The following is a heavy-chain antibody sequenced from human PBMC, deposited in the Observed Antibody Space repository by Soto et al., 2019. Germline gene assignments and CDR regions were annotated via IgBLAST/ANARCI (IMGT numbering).Heavy chain of an antibody. Sequence: PGGSLRLSCAASGFTFSSYAMNWVRQAPGKGLEWVSSIGGDGGGTYYADSVKGRFTISRDNSKNTLYLQMNSLRAEDTAVYFCAKEYGDYYYYYYYGMDVWGQGTTVTVSS. CDR1: GFTFSSYA. J-gene: IGHJ6*02. CDR3: AKEYGDYYYYYYYGMDV. D-gene: IGHD4-17*01. CDR2: IGGDGGGT. V-gene: IGHV3-23*01.